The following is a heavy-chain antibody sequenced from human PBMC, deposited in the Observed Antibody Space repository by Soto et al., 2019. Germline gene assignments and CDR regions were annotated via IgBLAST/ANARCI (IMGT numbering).Heavy chain of an antibody. CDR3: ARVPGQYGMDV. CDR2: IWYDGSNK. V-gene: IGHV3-33*01. Sequence: PVGSLRLSCAASGFTFSSYGMHWVRQAPGKGLEWVAVIWYDGSNKYYADSVKGRFTISRDNSKNTLYLQMNSLRAEDTAVYYCARVPGQYGMDVWGQGTTVTVSS. J-gene: IGHJ6*02. CDR1: GFTFSSYG.